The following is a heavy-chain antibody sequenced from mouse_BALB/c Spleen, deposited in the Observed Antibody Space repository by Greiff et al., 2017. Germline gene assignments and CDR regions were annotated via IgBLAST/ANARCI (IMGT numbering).Heavy chain of an antibody. CDR1: GYTFTSYW. J-gene: IGHJ2*01. CDR3: TRWLQYYFDY. Sequence: QVQLQQPGAELVKPGASVKMSCKASGYTFTSYWMHWVKQRPGQGLEWIGVIDPSDRYTSYNQKFKGKATLTVDTSSSTAYMQLSSLTSEDSAVYYCTRWLQYYFDYGGQGTTLTVSS. CDR2: IDPSDRYT. V-gene: IGHV1S127*01. D-gene: IGHD2-2*01.